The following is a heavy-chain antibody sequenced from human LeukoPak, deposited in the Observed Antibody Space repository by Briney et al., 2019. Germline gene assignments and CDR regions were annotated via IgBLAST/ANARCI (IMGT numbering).Heavy chain of an antibody. J-gene: IGHJ6*03. CDR3: ARKGVYYYYYYMDV. D-gene: IGHD3-10*01. V-gene: IGHV4-34*01. CDR2: INHSGST. Sequence: SETLSLTCAVYGGSFSGYYWSWIRQPPGKGLEWIGEINHSGSTNYNPSLKSRVTISVDTSKNQFSLKLSSVTAADTAVYYCARKGVYYYYYYMDVWGKGTTVTVPS. CDR1: GGSFSGYY.